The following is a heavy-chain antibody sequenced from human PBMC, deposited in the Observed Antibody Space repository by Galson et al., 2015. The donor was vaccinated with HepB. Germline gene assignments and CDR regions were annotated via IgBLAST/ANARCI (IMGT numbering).Heavy chain of an antibody. V-gene: IGHV1-2*06. J-gene: IGHJ5*02. CDR2: INPYSGGT. Sequence: SVKVSCKASRYTFTAYYIHWVRQAPGHGLEWMGRINPYSGGTNYAQKFQGRVTMTRDTSITTAYMELSRLGSDDTAVYYCARGGAVGGPKFNWFDPWGQGTLVTVSS. CDR3: ARGGAVGGPKFNWFDP. D-gene: IGHD2-15*01. CDR1: RYTFTAYY.